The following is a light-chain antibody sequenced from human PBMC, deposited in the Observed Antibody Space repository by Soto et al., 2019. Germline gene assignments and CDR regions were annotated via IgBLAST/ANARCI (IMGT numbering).Light chain of an antibody. V-gene: IGKV1-6*01. CDR1: QGIRDD. J-gene: IGKJ2*01. Sequence: AIQMTQSPSSLSASVGDRVTITCRASQGIRDDLGWYQQKPGKAPKLLIYAASSLQSGVPSRFGGSRSGADFTLTISSLQPEDFATYYCQQYYSYPYTFGQGTKLEIK. CDR3: QQYYSYPYT. CDR2: AAS.